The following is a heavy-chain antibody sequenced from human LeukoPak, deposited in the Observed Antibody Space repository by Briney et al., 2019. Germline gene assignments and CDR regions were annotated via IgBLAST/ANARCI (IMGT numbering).Heavy chain of an antibody. J-gene: IGHJ4*02. CDR3: ASPSVDYGEPFVY. CDR2: ISSSGSTI. V-gene: IGHV3-11*01. Sequence: GGSLRLSCAASGFTFSDYYMSWIRQAPGKGLEWVSYISSSGSTIYYADSVKGRFTISRDNAKNSLYLQMNSLRAEDTAVYYCASPSVDYGEPFVYWGQGTLVTVSS. CDR1: GFTFSDYY. D-gene: IGHD4-17*01.